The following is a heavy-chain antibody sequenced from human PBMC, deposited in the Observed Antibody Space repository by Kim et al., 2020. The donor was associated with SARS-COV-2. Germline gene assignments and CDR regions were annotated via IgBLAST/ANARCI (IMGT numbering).Heavy chain of an antibody. J-gene: IGHJ4*02. Sequence: GGSLRLSCAASGFTFSSYGMHWVRQAPGKGLEWVAVISYDGSNKYYADSVKGRFTISRDNSKNTLYLQMNSLRAEDTAVYYCAKGGRWLQSIRIYFDYWGQGTLVTVSS. V-gene: IGHV3-30*18. CDR2: ISYDGSNK. CDR3: AKGGRWLQSIRIYFDY. D-gene: IGHD3-16*01. CDR1: GFTFSSYG.